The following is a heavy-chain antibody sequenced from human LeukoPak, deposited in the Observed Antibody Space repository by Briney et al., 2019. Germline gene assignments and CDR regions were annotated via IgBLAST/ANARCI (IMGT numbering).Heavy chain of an antibody. D-gene: IGHD3-22*01. CDR2: MNPNSGNT. CDR3: ARDSSGYYYYYGMDV. Sequence: ASVKVSCKASGYTFTSYDINWVRQATGQGLEWMGWMNPNSGNTGYAQKFQGRVTMTRNTSISTAYVELSSLRSEDTAVYYCARDSSGYYYYYGMDVWGQGTTVTVSS. CDR1: GYTFTSYD. J-gene: IGHJ6*02. V-gene: IGHV1-8*01.